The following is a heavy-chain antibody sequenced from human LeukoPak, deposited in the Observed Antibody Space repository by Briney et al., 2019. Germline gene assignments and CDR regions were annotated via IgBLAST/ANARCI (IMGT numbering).Heavy chain of an antibody. V-gene: IGHV4-59*01. Sequence: SETLSLTCTVSDDSISYYYWSWSRQPPGKGLEWMGKIYFSGNANHNPYLTCQGAISFQTSKNQFPLNLNSVTATDTAQSYCAGVRGYSYDSSLFDYWGQGTLVTDSS. CDR2: IYFSGNA. D-gene: IGHD5-18*01. CDR1: DDSISYYY. CDR3: AGVRGYSYDSSLFDY. J-gene: IGHJ4*02.